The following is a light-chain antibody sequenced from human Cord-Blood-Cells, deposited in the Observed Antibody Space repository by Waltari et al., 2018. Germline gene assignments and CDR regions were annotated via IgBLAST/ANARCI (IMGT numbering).Light chain of an antibody. Sequence: EIVMTHSPATLSVSPGERATLSCRASQSVSSNLAWYQQKPGQAPRLLIYGASTRATGIPARFSGSGSGTEFTFTISSLQSEDFAVYYCQQYNNWPPWTFGQGTKVEIK. V-gene: IGKV3-15*01. CDR1: QSVSSN. J-gene: IGKJ1*01. CDR2: GAS. CDR3: QQYNNWPPWT.